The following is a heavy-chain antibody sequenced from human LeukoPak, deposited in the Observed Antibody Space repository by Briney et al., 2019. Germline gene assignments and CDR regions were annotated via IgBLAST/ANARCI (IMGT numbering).Heavy chain of an antibody. D-gene: IGHD2-15*01. CDR2: IIPIFGTA. CDR1: GGTFSSYA. V-gene: IGHV1-69*06. CDR3: ARNQPPRYCSGGSCYSLADY. J-gene: IGHJ4*02. Sequence: GASVKVSCKASGGTFSSYAISWVRQAPGQGLEWMGGIIPIFGTANYAQKFQGRVTITADKSTSTAYMELSSLRSEDTAVYYCARNQPPRYCSGGSCYSLADYWGQGTLVTVSS.